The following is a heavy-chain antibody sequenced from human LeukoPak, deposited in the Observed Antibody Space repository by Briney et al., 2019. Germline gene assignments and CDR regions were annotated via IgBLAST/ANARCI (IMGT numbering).Heavy chain of an antibody. CDR3: ARGSAYYCSSTSCSSYYFDY. Sequence: GASVKVSCKASGGTFSSYAISWVRQAPGQGLEWMGGIIPIFATANYAQKFQGRVTITADKSTSTAYMELSSLRSEDTAVYYCARGSAYYCSSTSCSSYYFDYWGQGTLVTVSS. V-gene: IGHV1-69*06. D-gene: IGHD2-2*01. J-gene: IGHJ4*02. CDR2: IIPIFATA. CDR1: GGTFSSYA.